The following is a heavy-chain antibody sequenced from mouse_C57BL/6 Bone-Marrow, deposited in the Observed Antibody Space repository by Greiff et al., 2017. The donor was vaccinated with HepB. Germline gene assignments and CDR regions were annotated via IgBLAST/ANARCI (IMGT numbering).Heavy chain of an antibody. CDR3: APTVVARAMDY. J-gene: IGHJ4*01. V-gene: IGHV1-50*01. Sequence: QVQLQQPGAELVKPGASVKLSCKASGYTFTSYWMQWVKQRPGQGLKWIGEIDPSDSYTNYNQKFKGKATLTVDTSSSTAYMQLSSLTSEDSAVYYCAPTVVARAMDYWGQGTSVTVSS. CDR2: IDPSDSYT. D-gene: IGHD1-1*01. CDR1: GYTFTSYW.